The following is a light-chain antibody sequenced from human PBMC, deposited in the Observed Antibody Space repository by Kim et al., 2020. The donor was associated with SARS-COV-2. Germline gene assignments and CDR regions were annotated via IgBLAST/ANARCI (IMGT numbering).Light chain of an antibody. CDR3: QSFDNSLSGWV. Sequence: QLVLTQPPSVSEAPGQRVTISCTGSSSNVGAGFDVHWYQQLPGTAPKLLIFATTSRPSGVPDRFSASKSGTSASLAITGLQPEDEADYYCQSFDNSLSGWVFGGGTKVTVL. V-gene: IGLV1-40*01. CDR1: SSNVGAGFD. J-gene: IGLJ3*02. CDR2: ATT.